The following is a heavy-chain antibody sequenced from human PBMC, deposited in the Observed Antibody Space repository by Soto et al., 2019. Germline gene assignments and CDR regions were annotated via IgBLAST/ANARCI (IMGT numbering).Heavy chain of an antibody. CDR1: GFTFSRYG. J-gene: IGHJ6*03. CDR3: ARDPTETNYYYYYMDG. V-gene: IGHV3-33*01. CDR2: IWYDGSNK. Sequence: QVQLVESGGGVVQPGRSLRLSCAASGFTFSRYGMHWVRQAPGKGLEWVAVIWYDGSNKYYEDFVKGRFTISRDNSKNTLYLQMNSLRAEDTAVYYCARDPTETNYYYYYMDGWGKGTTVTVSS. D-gene: IGHD1-7*01.